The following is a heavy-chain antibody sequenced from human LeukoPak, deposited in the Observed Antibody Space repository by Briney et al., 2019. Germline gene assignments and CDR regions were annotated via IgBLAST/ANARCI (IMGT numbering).Heavy chain of an antibody. CDR2: IYPADSDT. V-gene: IGHV5-51*01. D-gene: IGHD3-10*02. CDR3: ARHPSQYVAAIGKTPGYYYYIDI. Sequence: RGESLKISCKGSGYSFTNFWIGWVRQMPGKGLELMGIIYPADSDTRYSPSFQGQVTISADKSISTAYLQLTNLKASDTAMYFCARHPSQYVAAIGKTPGYYYYIDIWGKGTTVTVSS. CDR1: GYSFTNFW. J-gene: IGHJ6*03.